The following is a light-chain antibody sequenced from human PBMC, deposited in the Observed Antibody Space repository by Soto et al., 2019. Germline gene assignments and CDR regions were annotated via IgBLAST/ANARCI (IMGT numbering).Light chain of an antibody. V-gene: IGKV3-20*01. CDR1: QSVSDNY. CDR2: EAS. CDR3: QQYGNSPFS. Sequence: EIVFTQSPGTLSLSPGERATLSCRASQSVSDNYLAWHQQRPGQAPRLLIFEASTRATGIPDRFSGSGYGTGFTLTISRLEPEDFAVYYCQQYGNSPFSFGPGTKVDVK. J-gene: IGKJ3*01.